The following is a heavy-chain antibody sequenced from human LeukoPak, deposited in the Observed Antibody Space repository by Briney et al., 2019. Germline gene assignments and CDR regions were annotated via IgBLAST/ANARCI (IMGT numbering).Heavy chain of an antibody. D-gene: IGHD3-3*01. V-gene: IGHV1-2*06. Sequence: GASVKVSCKASGYTFTGYYMHWVRQAPGQGLEWMGRINPNRGGTNYAQKVQGRDTMTRDTSISTAYMELSRLISDYTAMYYCARDYLDYDFWSGYYGNWFDPWGQGTLVTVSS. CDR2: INPNRGGT. J-gene: IGHJ5*02. CDR3: ARDYLDYDFWSGYYGNWFDP. CDR1: GYTFTGYY.